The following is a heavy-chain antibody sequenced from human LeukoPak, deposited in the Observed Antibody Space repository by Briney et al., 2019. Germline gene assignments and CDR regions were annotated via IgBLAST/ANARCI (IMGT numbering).Heavy chain of an antibody. Sequence: EASVTVSCKASGYTFTSYGISWVRQAPGQGLEWMGWISAYNGNTNYAQKLQGRVTMTTDTSTSTAYMELRSLRSDDTAVYYCARDGLIVVVPAAIPETYYYYGMDVWGQGTTVTVSS. D-gene: IGHD2-2*01. CDR1: GYTFTSYG. CDR3: ARDGLIVVVPAAIPETYYYYGMDV. J-gene: IGHJ6*02. V-gene: IGHV1-18*01. CDR2: ISAYNGNT.